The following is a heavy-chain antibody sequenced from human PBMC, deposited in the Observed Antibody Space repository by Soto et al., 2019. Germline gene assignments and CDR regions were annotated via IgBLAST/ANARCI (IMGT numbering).Heavy chain of an antibody. V-gene: IGHV1-2*02. CDR2: INPNSGGT. CDR3: ARWEPKQLGNYYYYGMDV. CDR1: GYTFTGYY. D-gene: IGHD6-13*01. Sequence: QVQLVQSGAAVKKPGASVKVSCKASGYTFTGYYMHWVRQAPGQGLELMGWINPNSGGTNYAQKFQGRVTMTRDTSISTAYMELSRLRSDDTAVYYCARWEPKQLGNYYYYGMDVWGQGTTVTVSS. J-gene: IGHJ6*02.